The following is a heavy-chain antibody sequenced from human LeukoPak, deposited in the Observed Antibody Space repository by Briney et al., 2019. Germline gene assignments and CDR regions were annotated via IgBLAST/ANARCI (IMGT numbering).Heavy chain of an antibody. V-gene: IGHV3-30*18. CDR3: AKDAKGEYSYGYGAPDY. CDR1: GGSISSSN. J-gene: IGHJ4*02. Sequence: TLSLTCAVSGGSISSSNWWSWVRQPPGKGLEWVAVISYDGSNKYYADSVKGRFTISRDNSKNTLNLQMDSLRSEDTAVYYCAKDAKGEYSYGYGAPDYWGQGTLVTVSS. CDR2: ISYDGSNK. D-gene: IGHD5-18*01.